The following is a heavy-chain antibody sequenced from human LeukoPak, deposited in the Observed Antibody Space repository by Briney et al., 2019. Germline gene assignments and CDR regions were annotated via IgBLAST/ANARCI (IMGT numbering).Heavy chain of an antibody. J-gene: IGHJ4*02. CDR2: ISGSSSYI. D-gene: IGHD3-22*01. CDR3: ARRFFFPVVINGYYFDY. CDR1: GFTFSSYS. Sequence: GGSLRLSCAASGFTFSSYSMNWVRQAPGKGLEWVSSISGSSSYIYYADSVKGRFTISRDNAKNSLYLQMNSLRAEDTAVYYCARRFFFPVVINGYYFDYWGQGTLVTVSS. V-gene: IGHV3-21*01.